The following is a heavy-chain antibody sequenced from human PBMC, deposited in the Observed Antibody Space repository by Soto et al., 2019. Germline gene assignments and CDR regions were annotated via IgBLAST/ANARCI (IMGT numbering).Heavy chain of an antibody. CDR3: ARGFKYDIWNSSDLEWFDS. D-gene: IGHD3-3*01. CDR1: GDAFTTYT. V-gene: IGHV1-69*02. J-gene: IGHJ5*01. CDR2: VIPILGLP. Sequence: QVRLVQPGPEVKQPGSSVKVSCKASGDAFTTYTISWLRQAPVKGLEWMGRVIPILGLPNYAQNFRYRATITSDKSSSTAYMELRSLRSEDTAIYYCARGFKYDIWNSSDLEWFDSWGQGTRVTVSS.